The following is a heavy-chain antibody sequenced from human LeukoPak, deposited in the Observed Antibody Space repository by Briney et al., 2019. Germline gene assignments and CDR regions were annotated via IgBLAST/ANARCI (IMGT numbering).Heavy chain of an antibody. CDR3: ASRLGCSSTSCYDVEDWFDP. D-gene: IGHD2-2*01. V-gene: IGHV4-39*01. CDR1: GGSISSSSYY. CDR2: IYYSGST. Sequence: SETLSLTCTVSGGSISSSSYYWGWIRQPPGKGLEWIGSIYYSGSTYYNPSLKSRVTISVDTSKNQFSLKLSSVTAADTAVYYCASRLGCSSTSCYDVEDWFDPWGQGTLVTVSS. J-gene: IGHJ5*02.